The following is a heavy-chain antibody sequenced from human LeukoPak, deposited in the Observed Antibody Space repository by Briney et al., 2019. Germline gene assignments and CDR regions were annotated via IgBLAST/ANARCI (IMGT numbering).Heavy chain of an antibody. CDR1: GYTFTSYD. Sequence: ASVKVSCKASGYTFTSYDINWVRQATGQGLEWMGWMNPNSGNTGYAQKFQGRVTTTRDTSISTAYMELSRLRSDDTAVYYCASLNLVHCSSTSCYFDPWGQGTLVTVSS. CDR2: MNPNSGNT. V-gene: IGHV1-8*03. J-gene: IGHJ5*02. CDR3: ASLNLVHCSSTSCYFDP. D-gene: IGHD2-2*01.